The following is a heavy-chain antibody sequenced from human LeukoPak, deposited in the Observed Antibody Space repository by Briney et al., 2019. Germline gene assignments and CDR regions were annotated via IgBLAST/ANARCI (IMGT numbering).Heavy chain of an antibody. D-gene: IGHD1-26*01. J-gene: IGHJ4*02. CDR3: ARVVGRYYKIDF. V-gene: IGHV4-34*01. CDR2: IHHSGTT. CDR1: GGSFSDYY. Sequence: SETLSLTCAVYGGSFSDYYWTWIRQPPGKGLEWIGEIHHSGTTNYKPSLKSRVTISVDTSKNQFSLKLTSLTAADTAVSSCARVVGRYYKIDFWGQGTPVTVSS.